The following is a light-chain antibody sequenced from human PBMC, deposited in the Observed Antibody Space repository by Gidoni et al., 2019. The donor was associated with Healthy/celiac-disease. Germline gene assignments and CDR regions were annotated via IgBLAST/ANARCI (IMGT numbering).Light chain of an antibody. CDR1: QGISNY. CDR2: AAS. V-gene: IGKV1-27*01. CDR3: QKYNSAPPGYT. J-gene: IGKJ3*01. Sequence: DIKMTQSPSSLSASVGDRVTITCRASQGISNYLAWYQQKPGKVPKLLIYAASTLQSGVPSRFSGSGSGTDFTLTISSLQPEDVATYYCQKYNSAPPGYTFGPGTKVDIK.